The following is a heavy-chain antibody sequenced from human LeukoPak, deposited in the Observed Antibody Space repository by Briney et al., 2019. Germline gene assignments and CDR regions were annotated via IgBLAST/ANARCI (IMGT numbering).Heavy chain of an antibody. CDR3: AKITTN. D-gene: IGHD1-1*01. J-gene: IGHJ4*01. Sequence: AGGSLRLSCAASGFTFSSSSMSWVRQAPGKGLEWVSTISGSGGSSYYADSVKGRFTISRDDSKNTLYLQMHSLRAEDTAVYYCAKITTNWGHGTLVTVSS. CDR1: GFTFSSSS. CDR2: ISGSGGSS. V-gene: IGHV3-23*01.